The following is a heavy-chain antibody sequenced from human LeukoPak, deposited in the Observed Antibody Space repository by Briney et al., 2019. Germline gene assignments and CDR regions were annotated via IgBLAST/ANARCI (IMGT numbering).Heavy chain of an antibody. CDR2: IYYSGST. J-gene: IGHJ4*02. CDR3: ARVRYSSSWYVGHYFDY. V-gene: IGHV4-59*12. CDR1: GGSISSYY. D-gene: IGHD6-13*01. Sequence: SETLSLTCTVSGGSISSYYWSWIRQPPGKGLEWIGYIYYSGSTNYNLSLKSRVTISVDTSKNQFSLKLSSVTAADTAVYSCARVRYSSSWYVGHYFDYWGQGTLVTVSS.